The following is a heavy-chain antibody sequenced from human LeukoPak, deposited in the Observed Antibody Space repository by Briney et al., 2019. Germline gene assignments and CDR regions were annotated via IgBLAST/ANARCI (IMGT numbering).Heavy chain of an antibody. J-gene: IGHJ4*02. CDR2: ISGSGGST. Sequence: PGGSLRLSCAASGFTFSSYAMSWVRQAPGKGLEWVSAISGSGGSTYYADSVKGRFTISRDNSKNTLYLQMNSLRAEDTAVYYCAKGGLYDYVWGSYRNNYFDYWGQGTLVTVSS. CDR3: AKGGLYDYVWGSYRNNYFDY. D-gene: IGHD3-16*02. CDR1: GFTFSSYA. V-gene: IGHV3-23*01.